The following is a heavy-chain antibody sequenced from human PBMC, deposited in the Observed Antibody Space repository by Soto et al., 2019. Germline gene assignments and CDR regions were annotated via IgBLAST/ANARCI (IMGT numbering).Heavy chain of an antibody. CDR2: INHSGIT. V-gene: IGHV4-34*01. Sequence: SETLSLTCAVYGGSFSGYYWTWIRQPPGTGLEWIGEINHSGITNYNPSLKSRVTISVDTSKNQFSLKLTSVTAAATAVSYCAIDKITGLFDYWGQGTLVTVSS. D-gene: IGHD2-8*02. CDR1: GGSFSGYY. CDR3: AIDKITGLFDY. J-gene: IGHJ4*02.